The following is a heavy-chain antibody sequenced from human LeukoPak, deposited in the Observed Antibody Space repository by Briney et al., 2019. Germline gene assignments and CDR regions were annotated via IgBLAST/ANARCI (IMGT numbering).Heavy chain of an antibody. D-gene: IGHD6-13*01. CDR1: GFTFSSYW. V-gene: IGHV3-74*01. CDR3: AKIKVEQQEGDAFDI. Sequence: GGSLRLSCAASGFTFSSYWMHWVRQAPGKGLVWVSRINTDGSSTSYADSVKGRFTISRDNAKNTLYLQMNSLRAEDTAVYYCAKIKVEQQEGDAFDIWGQGTMVTVSS. J-gene: IGHJ3*02. CDR2: INTDGSST.